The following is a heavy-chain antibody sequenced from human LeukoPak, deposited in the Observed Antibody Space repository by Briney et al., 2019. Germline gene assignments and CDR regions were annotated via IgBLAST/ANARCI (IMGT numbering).Heavy chain of an antibody. D-gene: IGHD3-10*01. CDR3: AKRGVVIRVFLVGFHKEAYYFDS. CDR1: GFTFSNYA. J-gene: IGHJ4*02. CDR2: ISGSGGGA. Sequence: GGSLRLSCVASGFTFSNYAMTWVRQAPGKGLEWVSAISGSGGGAQYADSVKGRFTISRDNAKNRLYLHMNSLRAEDTAMYFCAKRGVVIRVFLVGFHKEAYYFDSWGQGVLVTVSS. V-gene: IGHV3-23*01.